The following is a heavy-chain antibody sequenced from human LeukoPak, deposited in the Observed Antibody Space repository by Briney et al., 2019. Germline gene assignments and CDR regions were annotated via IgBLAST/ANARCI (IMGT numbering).Heavy chain of an antibody. CDR1: GFSLSTSGVG. Sequence: SRPTLVNPTQTLTLTCTFSGFSLSTSGVGVGWIRQPPGRALEWLALIYWDDDKRYSPSLKSRLTITKDTSKNQVVLTMTNMDPVDTATYYCARTPGHSSSWYSGGFDYWGQGTLVTVSS. CDR2: IYWDDDK. J-gene: IGHJ4*02. CDR3: ARTPGHSSSWYSGGFDY. V-gene: IGHV2-5*02. D-gene: IGHD6-13*01.